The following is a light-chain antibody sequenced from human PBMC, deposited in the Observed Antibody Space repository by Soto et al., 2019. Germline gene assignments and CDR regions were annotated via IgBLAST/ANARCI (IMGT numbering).Light chain of an antibody. Sequence: EIVMTQSPATLSVSPGASATLSCWASQSVTGDLAWYQQQPGQAPRLFIYRASTRATGIPARISGSGSGTEFTLTISSLQSEDFAVDYCQQYGSSGTFGQGTKVDIK. V-gene: IGKV3-15*01. CDR3: QQYGSSGT. CDR1: QSVTGD. CDR2: RAS. J-gene: IGKJ1*01.